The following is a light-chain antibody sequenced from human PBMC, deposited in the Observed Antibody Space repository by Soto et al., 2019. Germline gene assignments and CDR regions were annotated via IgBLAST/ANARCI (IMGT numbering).Light chain of an antibody. V-gene: IGKV3-15*01. CDR2: GAS. CDR3: QQYNNWRT. J-gene: IGKJ1*01. CDR1: QSVSSS. Sequence: EIVMTQSPATLAVSPGERATLSCRASQSVSSSLAWYQQKPGQAPRLLIYGASTRATGIPARLSGSGSGTEFTLTISSLQSEDFAVYYCQQYNNWRTFGQGTKVDIK.